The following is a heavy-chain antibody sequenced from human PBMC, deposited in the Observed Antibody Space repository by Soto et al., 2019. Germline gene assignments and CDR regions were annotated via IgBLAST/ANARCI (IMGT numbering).Heavy chain of an antibody. J-gene: IGHJ4*02. D-gene: IGHD2-2*01. Sequence: GSLRLSCAASGFTFSSYAMHWVRQAPGKGLEWVAVISYDGSNKYYADSVKGRFTISRDNSKNTLYLQMNSLRAEDTAVYYCARDFYPDAYVLMYYSDYCGQGSLVTVSS. CDR2: ISYDGSNK. V-gene: IGHV3-30-3*01. CDR3: ARDFYPDAYVLMYYSDY. CDR1: GFTFSSYA.